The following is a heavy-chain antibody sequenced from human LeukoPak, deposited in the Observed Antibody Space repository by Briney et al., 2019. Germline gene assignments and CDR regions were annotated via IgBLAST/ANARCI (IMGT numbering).Heavy chain of an antibody. CDR2: ISGTGENT. D-gene: IGHD3-10*01. CDR3: ARTPIWFGELSIDY. J-gene: IGHJ4*02. CDR1: GITFSSYG. V-gene: IGHV3-23*01. Sequence: GGSLRLSCGASGITFSSYGMSWVRQAPGKGLEWVSGISGTGENTYYADSGKGRFTISRDNSKNTLYLQMNSLRAEDTAVYYCARTPIWFGELSIDYWGQGTLVTVSS.